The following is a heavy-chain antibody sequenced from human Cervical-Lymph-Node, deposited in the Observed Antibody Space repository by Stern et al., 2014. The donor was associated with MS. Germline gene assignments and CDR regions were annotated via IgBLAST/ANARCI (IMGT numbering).Heavy chain of an antibody. CDR2: IYWDDDT. D-gene: IGHD6-6*01. CDR3: AHRPDYSSSSCDF. Sequence: QITLKESGPTLVKPTQTLTLTCTFSGFSLRTSGVGVGWIRQPPGKALEWLALIYWDDDTRYSSSLKTMLTSNHDTSNNLVVLTMTHMDPMDTATYYCAHRPDYSSSSCDFWGQGTLVTVSS. V-gene: IGHV2-5*02. CDR1: GFSLRTSGVG. J-gene: IGHJ4*02.